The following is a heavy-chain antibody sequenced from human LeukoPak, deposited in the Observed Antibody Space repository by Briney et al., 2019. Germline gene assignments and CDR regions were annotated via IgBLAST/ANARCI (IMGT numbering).Heavy chain of an antibody. J-gene: IGHJ3*02. CDR2: IIPILGIA. CDR3: ARADYENAFDI. Sequence: ASVKVSCKASGGTFSSYAISWVRQAPGQGLEWMGRIIPILGIANYAQKFQGRVTITADKSTSTAYMELSSLRSEDTAVYYCARADYENAFDIWGQGTMVTVSS. CDR1: GGTFSSYA. V-gene: IGHV1-69*04. D-gene: IGHD4-17*01.